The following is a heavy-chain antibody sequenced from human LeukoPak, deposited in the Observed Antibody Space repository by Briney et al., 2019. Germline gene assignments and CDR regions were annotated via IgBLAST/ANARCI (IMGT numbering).Heavy chain of an antibody. CDR3: ARDPSSYSSGWYRAWFDP. V-gene: IGHV1-24*01. D-gene: IGHD6-19*01. CDR2: FDPEDGET. CDR1: GYTLTELS. J-gene: IGHJ5*02. Sequence: ASVKVSCKVSGYTLTELSMHWVRQAPGKGLEWMGGFDPEDGETIYAQKFQGRVTMTEDTSTDTAYMELRSLRSDDTAVYYCARDPSSYSSGWYRAWFDPWGQGTLVTVSS.